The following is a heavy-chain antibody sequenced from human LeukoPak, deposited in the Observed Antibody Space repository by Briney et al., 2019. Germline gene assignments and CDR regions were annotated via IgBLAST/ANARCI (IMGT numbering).Heavy chain of an antibody. CDR1: GGSLSGYY. V-gene: IGHV4-34*01. CDR3: ARGGWNLPFARFDY. CDR2: INHSGST. J-gene: IGHJ4*02. D-gene: IGHD1-1*01. Sequence: SETLSLTCAVYGGSLSGYYWSWIRQPPGKGLEWIGEINHSGSTNYNPSLKSRVTISVDTSKNQFSLKLSSVTAADTAVYYCARGGWNLPFARFDYWGQGTLVTVSS.